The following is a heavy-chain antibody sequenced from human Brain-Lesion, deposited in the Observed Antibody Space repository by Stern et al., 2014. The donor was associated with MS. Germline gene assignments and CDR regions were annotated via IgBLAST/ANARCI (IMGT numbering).Heavy chain of an antibody. CDR2: IYWANDK. V-gene: IGHV2-5*02. Sequence: SGPALVTPTQTLTLTCTFSGFSLRTDGVGVGWVRQPPGQALEXLALIYWANDKRYIPSLRRRLTITNNTPRNQVVLTMTNMDPVDTATYYCAHRRPHYASWDNGDFDYWGQGALVTVSS. CDR3: AHRRPHYASWDNGDFDY. CDR1: GFSLRTDGVG. D-gene: IGHD3-3*01. J-gene: IGHJ4*02.